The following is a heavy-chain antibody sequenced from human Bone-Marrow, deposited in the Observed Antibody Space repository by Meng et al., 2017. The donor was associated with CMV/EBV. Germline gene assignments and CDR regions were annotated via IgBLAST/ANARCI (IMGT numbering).Heavy chain of an antibody. CDR1: GYTFTSYD. D-gene: IGHD2-2*03. J-gene: IGHJ5*02. Sequence: ASVKVSCKASGYTFTSYDINWVRQATGQGLEWMGWMNPNSGNTGYAQKFQGRVTMTRNTSISTAYMELSSLRSEDTAVYYCARDGYCSSTSCHHNWFDPWGQGTLVTVPS. V-gene: IGHV1-8*01. CDR3: ARDGYCSSTSCHHNWFDP. CDR2: MNPNSGNT.